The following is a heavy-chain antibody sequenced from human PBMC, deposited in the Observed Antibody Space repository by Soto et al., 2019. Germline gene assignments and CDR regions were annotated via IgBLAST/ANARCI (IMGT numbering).Heavy chain of an antibody. CDR1: GASVSDKTFY. CDR3: ARTTAVPNTLRSRYYFDY. Sequence: TSETLSLTCSVSGASVSDKTFYWSWLRQSPRKGLEWIGYIYYSGTTNYNPSLKGRFTISVDTSKNQFSLRLNSVTAADTALYYCARTTAVPNTLRSRYYFDYWGQGMLVTVSS. V-gene: IGHV4-61*01. D-gene: IGHD4-17*01. CDR2: IYYSGTT. J-gene: IGHJ4*02.